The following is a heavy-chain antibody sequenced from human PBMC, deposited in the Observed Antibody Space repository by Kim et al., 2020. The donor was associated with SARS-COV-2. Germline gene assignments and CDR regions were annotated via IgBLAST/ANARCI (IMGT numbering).Heavy chain of an antibody. CDR2: ISWNSGSI. D-gene: IGHD2-8*01. CDR3: AKAFPGYCTNGVCLLIAFDI. Sequence: GGSLRLSCAASGFTFGDYAMHWVRQAPGKGLEWVSGISWNSGSIGYADSVKGRFTISRDNAKNSLYLQMNSLRAEDTALYYCAKAFPGYCTNGVCLLIAFDIWGQGTMVTVSS. CDR1: GFTFGDYA. J-gene: IGHJ3*02. V-gene: IGHV3-9*01.